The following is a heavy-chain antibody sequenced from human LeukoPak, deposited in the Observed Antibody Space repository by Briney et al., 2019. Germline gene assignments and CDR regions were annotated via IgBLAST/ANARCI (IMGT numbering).Heavy chain of an antibody. D-gene: IGHD6-13*01. V-gene: IGHV6-1*01. CDR1: GDSVFSYSAS. CDR3: ARDRTAEGAAAGKEGFDY. J-gene: IGHJ4*02. CDR2: TYYRSKWYN. Sequence: SQTLSLTCVISGDSVFSYSASWNWIRQSPSRGLEWLGRTYYRSKWYNDYAVSVKSRITINPDTSKNQFSLQLNSVTPEDTAVYYCARDRTAEGAAAGKEGFDYWGQGTLVTVSS.